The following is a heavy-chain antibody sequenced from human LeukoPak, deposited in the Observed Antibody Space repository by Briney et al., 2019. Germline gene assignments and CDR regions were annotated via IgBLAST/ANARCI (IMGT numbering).Heavy chain of an antibody. D-gene: IGHD3-16*02. Sequence: GASVKVSCKASAYTFTSYGISWVRQAPGRGLEWMGWISAYNGNTNYAQKLQGRVTMTTDTSTSTAYIELRSQRYDDTDVYYCARDHTYYDYDWGSYRFGYWGEGTMVTVSS. CDR3: ARDHTYYDYDWGSYRFGY. CDR1: AYTFTSYG. V-gene: IGHV1-18*01. CDR2: ISAYNGNT. J-gene: IGHJ4*02.